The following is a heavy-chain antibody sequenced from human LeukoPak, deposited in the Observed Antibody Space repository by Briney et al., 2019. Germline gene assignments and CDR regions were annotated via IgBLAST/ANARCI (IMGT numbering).Heavy chain of an antibody. Sequence: GGSLRLSCAASRFTFSGYDMHWVRQATGKGLEWVSGIGVAGDTYYPDSVKGRFTISRENAKNSLYLQMNSLRAGDTAVYYCARVGYSSSWYRNYYYMDVWGKGTTVTISS. D-gene: IGHD6-13*01. J-gene: IGHJ6*03. CDR1: RFTFSGYD. CDR3: ARVGYSSSWYRNYYYMDV. CDR2: IGVAGDT. V-gene: IGHV3-13*01.